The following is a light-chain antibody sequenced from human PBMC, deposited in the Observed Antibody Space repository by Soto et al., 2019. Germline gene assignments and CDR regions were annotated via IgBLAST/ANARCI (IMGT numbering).Light chain of an antibody. CDR2: AAS. CDR3: QKYSGARPT. V-gene: IGKV1-27*01. J-gene: IGKJ1*01. Sequence: DIPMTQSPSSLSTSVGDRVTITCRASQAIGMYLAWYQQKPGKVPKLLIYAASTLQSGVPSRFSGSGSGTDFTLTINSLQPEDVATYYCQKYSGARPTFGQGTKVEIK. CDR1: QAIGMY.